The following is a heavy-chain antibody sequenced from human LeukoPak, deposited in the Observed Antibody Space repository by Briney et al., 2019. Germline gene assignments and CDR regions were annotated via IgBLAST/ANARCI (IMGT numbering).Heavy chain of an antibody. CDR1: GYTFTSYY. J-gene: IGHJ4*02. Sequence: GASVKVSCKASGYTFTSYYMHWVRQAPGQGLEWMGWINPNSGGTNYAQKFQGRVTMTRDTSISTAYMELTRLRSDDTAVYYCARGNYDEYLDYWGQRTLVTVSS. V-gene: IGHV1-2*02. CDR3: ARGNYDEYLDY. CDR2: INPNSGGT. D-gene: IGHD3-22*01.